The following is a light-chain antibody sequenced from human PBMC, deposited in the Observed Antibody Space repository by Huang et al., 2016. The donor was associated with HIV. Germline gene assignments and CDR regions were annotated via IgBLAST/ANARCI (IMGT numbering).Light chain of an antibody. CDR1: QTITNW. V-gene: IGKV1-5*03. CDR2: KAS. Sequence: DIQMTQSPSTLSASVGDRVTITCRASQTITNWFDWYQQKPGKAPKLLIYKASTLETGVPSRISGSGSGTEFPLTINSMQPDDFATYCCQQYSSWRTFGQGTKVE. CDR3: QQYSSWRT. J-gene: IGKJ1*01.